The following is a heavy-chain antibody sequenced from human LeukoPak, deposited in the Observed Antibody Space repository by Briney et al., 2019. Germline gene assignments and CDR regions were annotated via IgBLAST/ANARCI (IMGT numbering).Heavy chain of an antibody. CDR2: IYYSGST. D-gene: IGHD6-6*01. Sequence: PSETLSLTCTVSGGSISSYYWSWIRQPPGKGLEWIGYIYYSGSTYYNPSLKSRVTISVDTSKNQFSLRLSSVTAADTAVYYCASHYSSSPLDYWGQGTLVTVSS. CDR1: GGSISSYY. V-gene: IGHV4-59*04. CDR3: ASHYSSSPLDY. J-gene: IGHJ4*02.